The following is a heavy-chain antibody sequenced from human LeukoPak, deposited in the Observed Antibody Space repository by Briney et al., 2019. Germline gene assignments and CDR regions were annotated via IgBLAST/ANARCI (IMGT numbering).Heavy chain of an antibody. J-gene: IGHJ4*02. CDR1: GYTFISYG. CDR3: ARPYYYDGYFDY. D-gene: IGHD3-22*01. Sequence: ASVKVSCKASGYTFISYGISWVRQAPGQGLEWMGWINAYNGNTNYAQKFQDRFSMTTDTSTSTAYMELRSLRSDDTAVYYCARPYYYDGYFDYWGQGTLVTVSS. V-gene: IGHV1-18*01. CDR2: INAYNGNT.